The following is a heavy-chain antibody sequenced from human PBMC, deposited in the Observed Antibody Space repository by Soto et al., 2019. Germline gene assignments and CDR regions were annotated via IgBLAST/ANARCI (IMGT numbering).Heavy chain of an antibody. V-gene: IGHV3-30*18. Sequence: GGSLRLPCAASGFTFSSYGMHWVRQAPGKGLEWVAVISYDGSNKYFADSVKGRFTISRDNSKNTLYLQMNSLRAEDTAVYYCAKVRELGSYYYYYYGMDVWGQGTTVTVSS. CDR3: AKVRELGSYYYYYYGMDV. CDR2: ISYDGSNK. J-gene: IGHJ6*02. D-gene: IGHD7-27*01. CDR1: GFTFSSYG.